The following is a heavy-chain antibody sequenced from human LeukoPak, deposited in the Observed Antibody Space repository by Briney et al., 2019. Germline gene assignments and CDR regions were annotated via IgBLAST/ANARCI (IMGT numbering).Heavy chain of an antibody. D-gene: IGHD3-10*01. V-gene: IGHV1-2*06. CDR3: ARDRVYITMVRGASNWFDP. J-gene: IGHJ5*02. CDR1: GYTFIDYY. Sequence: ASVKVSCKASGYTFIDYYMQWVRQAPGQGLEWMGRINPNSGGTNYAQKFQGRVTMTRDTSISTAYMELSRLRSDDTAVYYCARDRVYITMVRGASNWFDPWGQGALVTVSS. CDR2: INPNSGGT.